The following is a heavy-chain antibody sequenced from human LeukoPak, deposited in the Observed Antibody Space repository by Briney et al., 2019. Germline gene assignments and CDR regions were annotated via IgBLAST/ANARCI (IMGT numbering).Heavy chain of an antibody. CDR3: ARALYSSGWYPYYFDD. CDR2: IYYSGST. J-gene: IGHJ4*02. Sequence: SETLSLTCTVAGGSITSYYWSWIRQPPGKGLEWIGNIYYSGSTNYNPSLKSRVTISVDTSKNQFSLKLSSVTAADTAVHYCARALYSSGWYPYYFDDWGQGTLVTVSS. CDR1: GGSITSYY. D-gene: IGHD6-19*01. V-gene: IGHV4-59*01.